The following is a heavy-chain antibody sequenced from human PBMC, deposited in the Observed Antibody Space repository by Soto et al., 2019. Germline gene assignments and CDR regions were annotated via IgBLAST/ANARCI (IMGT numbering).Heavy chain of an antibody. D-gene: IGHD2-8*01. CDR1: GFSLSDHY. V-gene: IGHV3-72*01. Sequence: GGSLRLSCVASGFSLSDHYMDWVRQAPGKGLEWVGRIRNKPNGYTTQYAASVTGRFTVSRDDSKNSLYLQMNSLKTDDTAMYYCTREDVLIGTPRGAFDIWGQGTMVTVSS. CDR3: TREDVLIGTPRGAFDI. CDR2: IRNKPNGYTT. J-gene: IGHJ3*02.